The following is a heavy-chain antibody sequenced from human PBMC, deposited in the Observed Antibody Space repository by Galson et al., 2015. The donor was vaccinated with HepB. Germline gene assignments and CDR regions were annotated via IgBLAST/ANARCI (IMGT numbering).Heavy chain of an antibody. CDR2: IRSKANSYAT. V-gene: IGHV3-73*01. CDR1: GFTFSGSA. CDR3: TAGPSIAVAATPPLDY. D-gene: IGHD6-19*01. J-gene: IGHJ4*02. Sequence: SLRLSCAASGFTFSGSAMHWVRQASGKGLEWVGRIRSKANSYATAYAASVKGRFTISRDDSKNTAYLQMNSLKTEDTAVYYCTAGPSIAVAATPPLDYWGQGTLVTVSS.